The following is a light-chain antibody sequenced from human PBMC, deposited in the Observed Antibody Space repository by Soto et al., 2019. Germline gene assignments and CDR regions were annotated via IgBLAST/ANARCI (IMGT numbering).Light chain of an antibody. Sequence: QSALTQPASVSGSPGQSITISCTGTSSDVGVYDFVSWYQQHPGKAPKLMIYDVSNRPAGVSNRFSGSKSGNTASLTISGLQAEDEADYYSSSYTTSTTRVFGGGTKLTVL. J-gene: IGLJ3*02. V-gene: IGLV2-14*03. CDR2: DVS. CDR3: SSYTTSTTRV. CDR1: SSDVGVYDF.